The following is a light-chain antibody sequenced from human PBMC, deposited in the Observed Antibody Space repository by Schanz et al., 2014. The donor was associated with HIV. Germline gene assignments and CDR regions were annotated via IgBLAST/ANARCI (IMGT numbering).Light chain of an antibody. J-gene: IGLJ1*01. CDR3: NSYSHSNTYV. CDR1: SSDVDHYSY. CDR2: DVS. V-gene: IGLV2-14*03. Sequence: QSALTQPASVSGSPGQSITISCTGASSDVDHYSYVSWYQQHPGGAPELVIYDVSSRPSGVSDRFSGSLSGNTASLTISGLPHEDEADYYCNSYSHSNTYVFGSGTKLTVL.